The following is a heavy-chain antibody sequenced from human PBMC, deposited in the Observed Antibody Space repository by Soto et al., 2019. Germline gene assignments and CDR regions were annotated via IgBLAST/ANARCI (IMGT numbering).Heavy chain of an antibody. V-gene: IGHV3-30*18. D-gene: IGHD1-26*01. CDR2: ISYDGSNK. Sequence: PGGSLRLSCAASGFTFSSYGMHWVRQAPGKGLEWVAVISYDGSNKYYADSVKGRFTISRDNSKNTLYLQMNSLRAEDTAVYYCAKAGSWELPATRRAEFDYWGQGTLVTVSS. CDR3: AKAGSWELPATRRAEFDY. CDR1: GFTFSSYG. J-gene: IGHJ4*02.